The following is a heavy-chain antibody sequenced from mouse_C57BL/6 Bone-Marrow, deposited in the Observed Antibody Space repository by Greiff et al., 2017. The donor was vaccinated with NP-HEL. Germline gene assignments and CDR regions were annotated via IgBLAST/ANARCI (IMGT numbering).Heavy chain of an antibody. J-gene: IGHJ3*01. V-gene: IGHV8-8*01. CDR2: IWWDDDK. D-gene: IGHD1-1*01. CDR1: GFSLSTFGMG. Sequence: QVQLQQSGPGILQPSQTLSLTCSFSGFSLSTFGMGVGWIRQPSGKGLEWLAHIWWDDDKYYNPALKSRLTISKDTSKNQVFLKIANVDTADTATYYCARGVLRLAWFAYWGQGTLVTVSA. CDR3: ARGVLRLAWFAY.